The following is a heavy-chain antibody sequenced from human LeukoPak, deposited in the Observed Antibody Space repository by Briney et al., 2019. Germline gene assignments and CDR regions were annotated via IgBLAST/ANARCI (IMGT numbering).Heavy chain of an antibody. CDR3: ARSTVSGYVRWPGYLGLDFDY. CDR2: VYYSGST. D-gene: IGHD5-12*01. CDR1: GGSISSGGYY. V-gene: IGHV4-31*03. Sequence: SQTLSLTCTVSGGSISSGGYYWSWIRQHPGKGLEWIGYVYYSGSTYYNPSLKSRVTISVDTSKNQFSLKLSSVIAADTAVYYCARSTVSGYVRWPGYLGLDFDYWGQGTLVTVSS. J-gene: IGHJ4*02.